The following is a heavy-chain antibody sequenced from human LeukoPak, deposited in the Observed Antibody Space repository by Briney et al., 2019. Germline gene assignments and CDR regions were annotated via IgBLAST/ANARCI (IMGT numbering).Heavy chain of an antibody. J-gene: IGHJ4*02. Sequence: SGGSLRLSCAASGFTFSSYEMNWVRQAPGKGLEWVSAISGSGGSTYYADSVKGRFTISRDNSKNTLYLQMNSLRAEDTAVYYCASRWDYYGSSALDYWGQGTLVTVSS. CDR1: GFTFSSYE. CDR3: ASRWDYYGSSALDY. CDR2: ISGSGGST. V-gene: IGHV3-23*01. D-gene: IGHD3-10*01.